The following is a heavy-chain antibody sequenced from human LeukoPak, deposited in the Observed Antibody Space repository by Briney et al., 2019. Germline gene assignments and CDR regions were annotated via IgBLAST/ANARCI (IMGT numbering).Heavy chain of an antibody. CDR1: GFTVSSNY. Sequence: GGSLRLSCAASGFTVSSNYMSWVRQAPGKGLEWVSVIYSGGSTYYADSVKGRFTISRHNSKNTLYLQMNSLRAEDTAVHYCARGGYYDSSPFDYWGQGTLVTVSS. D-gene: IGHD3-22*01. V-gene: IGHV3-53*04. J-gene: IGHJ4*02. CDR3: ARGGYYDSSPFDY. CDR2: IYSGGST.